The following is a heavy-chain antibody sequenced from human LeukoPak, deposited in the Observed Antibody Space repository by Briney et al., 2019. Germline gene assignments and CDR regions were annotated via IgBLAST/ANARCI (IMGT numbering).Heavy chain of an antibody. CDR1: GGSISSGDYY. CDR3: ARRVTFGGVIVAENDAFDI. Sequence: PSETLSLTCTVSGGSISSGDYYWSWIRQPPGKGLEWIGYIYYSGSTYYNPSLKSRVTISVDTSKNQFPLKLSSVTAADTAVYYCARRVTFGGVIVAENDAFDIWGQGTMVTVSS. D-gene: IGHD3-16*02. CDR2: IYYSGST. J-gene: IGHJ3*02. V-gene: IGHV4-30-4*08.